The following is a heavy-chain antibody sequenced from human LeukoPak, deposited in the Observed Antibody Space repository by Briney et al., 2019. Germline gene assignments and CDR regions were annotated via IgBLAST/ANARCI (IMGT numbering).Heavy chain of an antibody. CDR3: AREPWVPPYYYFGMDV. CDR1: GFTFINYG. Sequence: PGGSLRLSCAASGFTFINYGMHWVRQAPGKGLEWVAVIWNDGSNKFYVDSVKGRFTISRDNSQNTLYLQMNSLRVEDTAVYYCAREPWVPPYYYFGMDVWGQGTTVTVSS. J-gene: IGHJ6*02. V-gene: IGHV3-33*01. CDR2: IWNDGSNK. D-gene: IGHD3-16*01.